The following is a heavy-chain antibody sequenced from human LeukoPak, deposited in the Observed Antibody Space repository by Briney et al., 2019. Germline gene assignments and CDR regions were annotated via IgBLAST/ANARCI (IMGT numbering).Heavy chain of an antibody. Sequence: GASVKVSCKASGYTFIGYYMHWVRQVPGQGLQWMGRIDPKSGGTIYAQDFQGRVTMTRDTSISTAYMELSRLRSDDTAVYYCARDVCSSTSCSEDYWGQGTLVTVSS. V-gene: IGHV1-2*06. D-gene: IGHD2-2*01. J-gene: IGHJ4*02. CDR2: IDPKSGGT. CDR1: GYTFIGYY. CDR3: ARDVCSSTSCSEDY.